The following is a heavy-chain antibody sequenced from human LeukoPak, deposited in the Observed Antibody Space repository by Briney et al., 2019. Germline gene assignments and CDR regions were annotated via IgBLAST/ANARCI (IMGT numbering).Heavy chain of an antibody. CDR3: ARGSPPYYFDY. CDR2: IYHSGST. V-gene: IGHV4-30-2*01. J-gene: IGHJ4*02. CDR1: GGSISSGGYS. Sequence: PSETLSHTCAVSGGSISSGGYSWSWIRQPRGKGLEWIGYIYHSGSTYYNPSLKSRVTISVDRSKNQFSLKLSSVTAADTAVYYCARGSPPYYFDYWGQGTLVTVSS.